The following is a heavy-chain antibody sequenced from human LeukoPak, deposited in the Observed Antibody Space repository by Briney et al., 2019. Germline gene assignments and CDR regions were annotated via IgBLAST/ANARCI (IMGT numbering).Heavy chain of an antibody. Sequence: GGSLRLSCAASGFTFSSYAMSWVRQAPGKGLEWVSAISGSGGSTHYADSVKGRFTISRDNSKNTLYLQMNSLRAEDTAVYYCAKSTVVRKFYYFDYWGQGTLVTVSS. CDR1: GFTFSSYA. D-gene: IGHD4-23*01. J-gene: IGHJ4*02. V-gene: IGHV3-23*01. CDR2: ISGSGGST. CDR3: AKSTVVRKFYYFDY.